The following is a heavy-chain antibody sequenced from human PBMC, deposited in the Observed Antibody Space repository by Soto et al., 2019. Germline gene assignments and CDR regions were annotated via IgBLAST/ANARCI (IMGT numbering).Heavy chain of an antibody. Sequence: TLSLTCSVSGASISSGDYYWSWIRQHPGKGLEWIGYIYDSGSTYYNPSLKSRVTISVDTSKNQFSLKLSSVTAADTAVYYCARHNYDSSGYSPYYSGMAVWGQGTTVT. CDR2: IYDSGST. V-gene: IGHV4-31*03. D-gene: IGHD3-22*01. CDR1: GASISSGDYY. J-gene: IGHJ6*01. CDR3: ARHNYDSSGYSPYYSGMAV.